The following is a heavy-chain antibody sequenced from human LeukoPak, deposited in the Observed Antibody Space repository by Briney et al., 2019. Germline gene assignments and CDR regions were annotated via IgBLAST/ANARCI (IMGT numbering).Heavy chain of an antibody. CDR1: GDSVSSSSIA. CDR3: ARGRYSGFDI. V-gene: IGHV6-1*01. D-gene: IGHD2-21*01. Sequence: SQTPSLTCAISGDSVSSSSIAWNWIRQSPSRGLEWLGRTYYRSSKWNYEYAVSVKSRINVNLDTFRDQLSLQLNSVTPEDTAVYYCARGRYSGFDIWGQGTMVTVSS. CDR2: TYYRSSKWNY. J-gene: IGHJ3*02.